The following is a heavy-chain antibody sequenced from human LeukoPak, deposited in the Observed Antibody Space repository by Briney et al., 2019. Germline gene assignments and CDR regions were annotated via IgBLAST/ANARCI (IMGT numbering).Heavy chain of an antibody. V-gene: IGHV1-8*01. CDR1: GYTFTNYD. CDR2: MNPNSGNT. CDR3: ARPHCSSTDCHPPEWFDP. J-gene: IGHJ5*02. D-gene: IGHD2-2*01. Sequence: GASVRVSCKTYGYTFTNYDINWVRQATGQGLEWMGWMNPNSGNTGYAQKFQGRVTMTRNTPISTAYMELSSLRSEDTAVYYCARPHCSSTDCHPPEWFDPWGQGTLVTVSS.